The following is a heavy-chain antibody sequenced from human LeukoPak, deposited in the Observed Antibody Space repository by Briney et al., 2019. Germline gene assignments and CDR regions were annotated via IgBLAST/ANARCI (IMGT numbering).Heavy chain of an antibody. V-gene: IGHV5-51*01. CDR2: IYPGDSDT. J-gene: IGHJ4*02. Sequence: GESLEISCKSSGYSFTSYWIGWVRQVPGKGLEWMGNIYPGDSDTRYSPSFQGQVTISADKSISTANLQWSSLKASDTAMYYCARRQEEGYSYGLSFDYWGQGTLVTVSS. CDR1: GYSFTSYW. D-gene: IGHD5-18*01. CDR3: ARRQEEGYSYGLSFDY.